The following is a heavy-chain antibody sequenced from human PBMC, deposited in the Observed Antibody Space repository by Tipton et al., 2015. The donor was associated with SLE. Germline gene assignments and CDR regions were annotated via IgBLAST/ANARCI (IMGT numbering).Heavy chain of an antibody. V-gene: IGHV3-7*03. CDR1: GFTFSSYW. D-gene: IGHD3-3*01. CDR3: ARVARITIFGVGKGDWFDP. Sequence: SLRLSCAASGFTFSSYWMSWVRQAPGKGLEWVANIKQDGSEKYYVDSVKGRFTISRDNAKNSLYLQMNSLRAEDTAVYYCARVARITIFGVGKGDWFDPWGQGTLVTVSS. CDR2: IKQDGSEK. J-gene: IGHJ5*02.